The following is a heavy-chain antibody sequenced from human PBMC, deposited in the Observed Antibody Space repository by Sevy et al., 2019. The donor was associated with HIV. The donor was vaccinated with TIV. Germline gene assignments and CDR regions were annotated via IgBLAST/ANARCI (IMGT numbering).Heavy chain of an antibody. CDR3: ARDAAEGPYSSTWYSNWLDP. Sequence: GESLKISCAASGFTFNSYSMYWVRQAPGKGLEWQAVISYDASYKYHADSVKGRFTISRDNSKNTLYLQMNSLRTEDTAVYYSARDAAEGPYSSTWYSNWLDPWGQGTQVTVSS. J-gene: IGHJ5*02. D-gene: IGHD6-13*01. CDR1: GFTFNSYS. V-gene: IGHV3-30*04. CDR2: ISYDASYK.